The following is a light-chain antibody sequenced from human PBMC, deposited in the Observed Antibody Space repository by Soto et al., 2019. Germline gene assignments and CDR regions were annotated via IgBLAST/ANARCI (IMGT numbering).Light chain of an antibody. CDR3: CSYAGSSFDV. CDR2: EGS. V-gene: IGLV2-23*01. CDR1: SSDVGSYNL. Sequence: QSALTQPGSVSGSPGQSITISCTGTSSDVGSYNLVSWYQQHPGKAPKLMIYEGSKRPSGVSNRFSGSKSGNTASLTISGLQAEDEADYYCCSYAGSSFDVFGTGTKVTVL. J-gene: IGLJ1*01.